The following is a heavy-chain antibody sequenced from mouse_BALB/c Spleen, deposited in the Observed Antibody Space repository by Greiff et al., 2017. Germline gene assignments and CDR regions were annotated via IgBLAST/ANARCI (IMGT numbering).Heavy chain of an antibody. CDR2: IDPFNGGT. CDR3: ARFYYDYDVAY. J-gene: IGHJ3*01. D-gene: IGHD2-4*01. CDR1: GYSFTSYY. Sequence: EVQGVESGPELMKPGASVKISCKASGYSFTSYYMHWVKQSHGKSLEWIGYIDPFNGGTSYNQKFKGKATLTVDKSSSTAYMHLSSLTSEDSAVYYCARFYYDYDVAYWGQGTLVTVSA. V-gene: IGHV1S135*01.